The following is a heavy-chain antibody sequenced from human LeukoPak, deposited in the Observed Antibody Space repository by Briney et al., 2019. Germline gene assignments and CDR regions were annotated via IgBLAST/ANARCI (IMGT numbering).Heavy chain of an antibody. CDR1: ACTFSSYW. CDR2: INSDGSSR. V-gene: IGHV3-74*01. Sequence: GGSLRLSCATSACTFSSYWMHWVRQAPGKGLVWVSRINSDGSSRSYADYVKGRFTISRDDAKNTLYLQMSSLSVDDTAIYYCTRGSPGYSSSWLDFWGQGILVTVSS. D-gene: IGHD6-13*01. CDR3: TRGSPGYSSSWLDF. J-gene: IGHJ4*02.